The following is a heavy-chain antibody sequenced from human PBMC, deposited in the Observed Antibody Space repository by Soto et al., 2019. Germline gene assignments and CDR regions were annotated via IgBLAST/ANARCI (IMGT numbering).Heavy chain of an antibody. J-gene: IGHJ4*02. CDR2: IKSKTDGGTT. Sequence: EVQLVESGGGLVKPGGSLRLSCAASRFTFSNAWMTWVRQAPGKGLEWVGRIKSKTDGGTTDYAAPVKDRFTISRDDSTNTVYLQMNSLKSEDTAVYCCTVDWVDTVYWGQGTLVTVSS. CDR1: RFTFSNAW. D-gene: IGHD2-8*02. CDR3: TVDWVDTVY. V-gene: IGHV3-15*01.